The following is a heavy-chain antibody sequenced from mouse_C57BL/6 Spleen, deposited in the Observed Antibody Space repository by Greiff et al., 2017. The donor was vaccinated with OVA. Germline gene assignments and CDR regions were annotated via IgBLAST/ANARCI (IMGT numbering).Heavy chain of an antibody. CDR1: GYTFTSYW. V-gene: IGHV1-59*01. CDR3: ACITTVDYFDY. D-gene: IGHD1-1*01. CDR2: IDPSDSYT. J-gene: IGHJ2*01. Sequence: VQLQQSGAELVRPGTSVKLSCKASGYTFTSYWMHWVKQRPGQGLEWIGVIDPSDSYTNYNQKFKGKATLTVDTSSSTAYMQLSSLTSEDSAVYYCACITTVDYFDYWGQGTTLTVSS.